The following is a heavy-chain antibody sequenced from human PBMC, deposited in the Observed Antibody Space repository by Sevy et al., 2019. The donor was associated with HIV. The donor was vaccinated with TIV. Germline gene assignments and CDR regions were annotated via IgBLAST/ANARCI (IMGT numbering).Heavy chain of an antibody. J-gene: IGHJ3*01. V-gene: IGHV3-23*01. CDR2: ISGTGGMT. D-gene: IGHD6-13*01. CDR3: AKGVGRNIADQGAFDV. CDR1: GFNFRSYV. Sequence: GGSLRLSCEASGFNFRSYVMSWVRQAPGKGLEWVSGISGTGGMTFDADSMKGRFSISRDNFKNMLYLQINRLREDDTALYYWAKGVGRNIADQGAFDVWGQGTMVTVSS.